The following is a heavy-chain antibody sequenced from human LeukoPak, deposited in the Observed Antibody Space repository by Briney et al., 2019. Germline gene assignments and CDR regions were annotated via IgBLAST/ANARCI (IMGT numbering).Heavy chain of an antibody. CDR1: GFTFSSYG. V-gene: IGHV3-30*18. CDR2: ISYDGSNK. Sequence: PPGGSLRLSCAASGFTFSSYGMHWVRQAPGKGLEWEAVISYDGSNKYYADSVKGRFTISRDNSKNTLYLQMNSLRTEDTAVYYCAKDDMYSSSGREGIIWGQGTMVTVSS. J-gene: IGHJ3*02. CDR3: AKDDMYSSSGREGII. D-gene: IGHD6-13*01.